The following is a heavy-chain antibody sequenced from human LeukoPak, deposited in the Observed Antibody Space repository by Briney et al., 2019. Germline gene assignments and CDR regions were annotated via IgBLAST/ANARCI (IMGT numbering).Heavy chain of an antibody. J-gene: IGHJ3*02. CDR1: GFTLSRNY. CDR2: IYRGGST. V-gene: IGHV3-53*01. CDR3: ARAGYYDSSGYSPGGAFDI. D-gene: IGHD3-22*01. Sequence: GGSLRLSCAASGFTLSRNYMSWVRQAPGKGLEWVSVIYRGGSTYYADSVKGRFTISRDNSKNTLYLQMNSLRAEDTAVYYCARAGYYDSSGYSPGGAFDIWGQGTMVTVSS.